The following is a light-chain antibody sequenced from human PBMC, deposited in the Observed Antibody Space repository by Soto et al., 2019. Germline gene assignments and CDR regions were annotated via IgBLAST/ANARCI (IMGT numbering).Light chain of an antibody. J-gene: IGKJ4*01. Sequence: EIVLTQSPATLSLSPGERATLSCRASQSVNTYLAWYQQKPGQAPRLLIYDASNRATGIPARFSGSGSGTDFTLTIHSREPEDFAVYYCQQRSGWPPLTFGGGTKVEIK. CDR2: DAS. CDR3: QQRSGWPPLT. CDR1: QSVNTY. V-gene: IGKV3-11*01.